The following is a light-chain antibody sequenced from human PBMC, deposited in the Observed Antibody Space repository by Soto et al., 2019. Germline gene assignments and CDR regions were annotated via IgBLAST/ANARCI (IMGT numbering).Light chain of an antibody. J-gene: IGKJ1*01. V-gene: IGKV3-20*01. CDR2: GAS. CDR3: QQYEAVVT. Sequence: EIVLTQSPGTLSLSPGERATLSCGASQSFTSNYLAWYQQKPGQAPRLLIDGASTRATGIPDRFSGSGSGTDFTLTISRLEPEDVAVYYCQQYEAVVTFGQGTKVDIK. CDR1: QSFTSNY.